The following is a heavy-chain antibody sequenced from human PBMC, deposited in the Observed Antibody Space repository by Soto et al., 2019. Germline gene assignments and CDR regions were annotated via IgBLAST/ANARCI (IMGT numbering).Heavy chain of an antibody. CDR3: ARTRNNERIHHQFYSGTDV. Sequence: SGPTLVTPTETLTLTCTFSGFSLTTTGVYVTWIRQPPGKALEWLALIDWDDTKYYNTSLTTRLTISKDTSKNQVVLTMTNVDLVDTGTYFCARTRNNERIHHQFYSGTDVWGPGTTVTVSS. J-gene: IGHJ6*02. V-gene: IGHV2-70*01. CDR2: IDWDDTK. CDR1: GFSLTTTGVY. D-gene: IGHD5-18*01.